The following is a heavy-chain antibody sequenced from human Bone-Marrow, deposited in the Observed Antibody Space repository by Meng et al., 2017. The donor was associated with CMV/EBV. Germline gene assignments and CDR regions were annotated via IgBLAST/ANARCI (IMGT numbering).Heavy chain of an antibody. CDR3: ARLRGYQLPRSYYYYGMDV. CDR1: GFTFSNYW. V-gene: IGHV3-7*01. D-gene: IGHD2-2*01. Sequence: GESLKISCAASGFTFSNYWMSWVRQTPGKGLEWVATIRQDGDEKFYVDSVKGRFTISRDNAQNSLYLYMNSLRADDTAVYYCARLRGYQLPRSYYYYGMDVWGQGTTVTVSS. CDR2: IRQDGDEK. J-gene: IGHJ6*02.